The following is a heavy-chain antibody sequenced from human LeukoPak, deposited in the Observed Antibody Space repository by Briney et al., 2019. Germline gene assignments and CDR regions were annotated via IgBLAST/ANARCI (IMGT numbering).Heavy chain of an antibody. J-gene: IGHJ4*02. Sequence: GASVKVSCKASGGTFSTYAISWVRQAPGQGLEWMGGIIPIFGTANYAQKFQGRVTNTADESTSTAYMELSSLRSEDTAVYYCARGPDCSSTSCYGPAFDYWGQGTLVTVSS. CDR2: IIPIFGTA. CDR1: GGTFSTYA. D-gene: IGHD2-2*01. V-gene: IGHV1-69*13. CDR3: ARGPDCSSTSCYGPAFDY.